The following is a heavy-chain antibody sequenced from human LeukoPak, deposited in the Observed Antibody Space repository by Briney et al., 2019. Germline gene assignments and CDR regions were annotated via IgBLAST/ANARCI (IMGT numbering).Heavy chain of an antibody. Sequence: PGGSLRLSCSASGFPFSSCAMHWVRQAPGKGLEYVSAISDSGGSTYYADSVKGRFTISRDNSKNTLYLQMSSLRAEDTAVYYCVRGDYGDYTLFDYWGQGTLVTVSS. V-gene: IGHV3-64D*09. CDR3: VRGDYGDYTLFDY. J-gene: IGHJ4*02. D-gene: IGHD4-17*01. CDR1: GFPFSSCA. CDR2: ISDSGGST.